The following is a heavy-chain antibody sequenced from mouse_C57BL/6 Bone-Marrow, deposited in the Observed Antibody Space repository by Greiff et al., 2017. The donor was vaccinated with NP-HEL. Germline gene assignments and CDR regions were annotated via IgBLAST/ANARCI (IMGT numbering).Heavy chain of an antibody. CDR2: IDPENGDT. CDR1: GFNIKDDY. J-gene: IGHJ4*01. V-gene: IGHV14-4*01. CDR3: TTFLRDYAMDY. Sequence: EVQLQQSGAELVRPGASVKLSCTASGFNIKDDYMHWVKQRPEQGLEWIGWIDPENGDTEYASKFQGKVTITADTSSNTAYLQLSSLTSEDTAVYYCTTFLRDYAMDYWGQGTSVTVSS. D-gene: IGHD1-1*01.